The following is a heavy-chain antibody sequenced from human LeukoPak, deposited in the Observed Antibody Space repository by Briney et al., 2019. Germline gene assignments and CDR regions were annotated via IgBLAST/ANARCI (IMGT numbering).Heavy chain of an antibody. CDR2: IYYSGST. CDR1: GGSISSGDYY. D-gene: IGHD3-22*01. CDR3: ASLEYYYDSSGYYFRY. Sequence: SQTLSLTCTVSGGSISSGDYYWSWIRQPPGKGLEWIGYIYYSGSTYYNPSLKSRVTISVDTSKNQFSLKLSSVTAADTAVYYCASLEYYYDSSGYYFRYWGQGTLVTVSS. V-gene: IGHV4-30-4*08. J-gene: IGHJ4*02.